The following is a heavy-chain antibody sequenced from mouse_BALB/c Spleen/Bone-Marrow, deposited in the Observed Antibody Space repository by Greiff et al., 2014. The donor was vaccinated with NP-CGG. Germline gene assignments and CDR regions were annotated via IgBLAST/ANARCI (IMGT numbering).Heavy chain of an antibody. CDR1: GYAFTNYL. V-gene: IGHV1-54*01. D-gene: IGHD2-4*01. CDR2: INSGSGGT. Sequence: VKLVESGAELVRPGTSVKVSCKGSGYAFTNYLIEWVKQRPGQGLEWTGVINSGSGGTKYNEKFRGKATLTADKSSSTAYMQLSSLTSDDSAVYFCARAITDAMDYWGQGTSVTVSS. J-gene: IGHJ4*01. CDR3: ARAITDAMDY.